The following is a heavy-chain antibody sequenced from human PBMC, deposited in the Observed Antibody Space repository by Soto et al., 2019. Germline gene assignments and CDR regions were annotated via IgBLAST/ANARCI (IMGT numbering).Heavy chain of an antibody. CDR3: VRGDNWNDEASDY. Sequence: QVQLVESGGGVVKPGRSLRLSCAASGFMFSNHGMHWVRRAPGKGLEWVAVIWSDGNNRYYADSVKGRFTISRDNSKNTLYLQMNSLRAEDTAVYYCVRGDNWNDEASDYWGQGTLVTVSS. CDR1: GFMFSNHG. CDR2: IWSDGNNR. J-gene: IGHJ4*02. D-gene: IGHD1-1*01. V-gene: IGHV3-33*01.